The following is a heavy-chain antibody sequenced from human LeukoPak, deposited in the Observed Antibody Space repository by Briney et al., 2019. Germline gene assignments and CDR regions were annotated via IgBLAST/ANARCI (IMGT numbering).Heavy chain of an antibody. Sequence: GGSLRLSCAASGFTFSSYWMSWVRQAPGKGLEWVSYISSSGSTIYYADSVKGRFTISRDNAKNSLYLQMNSLRAEDTAVYYCARDSDYGGNPEGCDYWGQGTLVTVSS. V-gene: IGHV3-48*04. J-gene: IGHJ4*02. CDR1: GFTFSSYW. CDR3: ARDSDYGGNPEGCDY. CDR2: ISSSGSTI. D-gene: IGHD4-23*01.